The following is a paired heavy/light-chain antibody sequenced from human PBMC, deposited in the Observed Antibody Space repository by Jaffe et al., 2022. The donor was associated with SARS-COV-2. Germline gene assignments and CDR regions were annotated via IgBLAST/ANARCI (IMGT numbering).Heavy chain of an antibody. Sequence: QLQLQESGPGLVKPSETLSLTCTVSSGSISSSSYYWGWIRQPPGKGLEWIGTIYYSGYTYYNPSLKSRVTMSVDTSKNQFSLKLSSVTAADTAVYYCARLQNAVVAFDYWGQGTLVTVSS. CDR2: IYYSGYT. J-gene: IGHJ4*02. CDR3: ARLQNAVVAFDY. D-gene: IGHD2-15*01. V-gene: IGHV4-39*01. CDR1: SGSISSSSYY.
Light chain of an antibody. V-gene: IGLV2-23*01. CDR1: SSDVGSYNL. CDR2: EGS. J-gene: IGLJ1*01. Sequence: QSALTQPASVSGSPGQSISISCTGTSSDVGSYNLVSWYQHHPGKAPKLMIYEGSKRPSGVSNRFSGSKSGNTASLTISGLQAEDEADYYCCSYAGSTTYVFGTGTKVTVL. CDR3: CSYAGSTTYV.